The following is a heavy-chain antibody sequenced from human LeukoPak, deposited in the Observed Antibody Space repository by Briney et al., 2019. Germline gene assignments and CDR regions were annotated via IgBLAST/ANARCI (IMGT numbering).Heavy chain of an antibody. Sequence: GASVKVSCKASGYTFTSYGISWVRQAPGQGLERMGWISAYNGNTNYAQKLQGRVTMTTDTSTSTAYMELRSLRSDDTAVYYCARVRNYYDRSGYEYASLDYWGQGTLVTVSS. CDR1: GYTFTSYG. CDR3: ARVRNYYDRSGYEYASLDY. J-gene: IGHJ4*02. D-gene: IGHD3-22*01. V-gene: IGHV1-18*01. CDR2: ISAYNGNT.